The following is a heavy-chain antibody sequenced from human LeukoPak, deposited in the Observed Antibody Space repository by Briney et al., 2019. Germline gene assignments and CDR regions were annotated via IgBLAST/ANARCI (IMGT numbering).Heavy chain of an antibody. Sequence: PGGSLRLSCAASGFPFSTDWMIWVRQAPGKGLDWVSFIRYDGNNKLYADSVRGRFTISRDNSRSTLFLQMNSLRGEDTAIYYCATYRQVMLPFEAWGRGTLVTVSS. D-gene: IGHD5-18*01. CDR2: IRYDGNNK. CDR1: GFPFSTDW. V-gene: IGHV3-30*02. CDR3: ATYRQVMLPFEA. J-gene: IGHJ5*02.